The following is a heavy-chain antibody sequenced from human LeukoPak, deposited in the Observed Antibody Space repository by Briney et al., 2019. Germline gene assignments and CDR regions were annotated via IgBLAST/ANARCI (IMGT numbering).Heavy chain of an antibody. CDR1: GFTFSSYC. Sequence: GGSLRLSCAASGFTFSSYCMTWLRQGPGKGLEWVATVNKDGTEKYYVDSVKGRFTISRDNAKNSLYLQMNSLRAEDTAVYYCATDGSGSTPWFDPWGQGTLVTVSS. V-gene: IGHV3-7*01. D-gene: IGHD3-10*01. J-gene: IGHJ5*02. CDR2: VNKDGTEK. CDR3: ATDGSGSTPWFDP.